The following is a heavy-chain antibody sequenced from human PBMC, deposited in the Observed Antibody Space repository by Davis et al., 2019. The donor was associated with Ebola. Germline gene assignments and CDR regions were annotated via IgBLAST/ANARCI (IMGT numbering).Heavy chain of an antibody. CDR2: IKQDGSEK. CDR3: ARDYGGHFDY. J-gene: IGHJ4*02. V-gene: IGHV3-7*03. D-gene: IGHD3-16*01. Sequence: PGGSLRLSCAASGFTFSNYWMAWVRPVSGKGLEWVANIKQDGSEKNYVGSVKGRFTISRDNAKNSLYLQMNSLRAEDTAVYHWARDYGGHFDYWGQGSLVTVSS. CDR1: GFTFSNYW.